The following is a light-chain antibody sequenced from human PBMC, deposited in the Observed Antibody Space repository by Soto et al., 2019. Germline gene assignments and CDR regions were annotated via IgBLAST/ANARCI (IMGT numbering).Light chain of an antibody. CDR1: QTISNF. CDR3: QQSYSIPLT. CDR2: AAS. Sequence: DIQMTQSPSSLSASVGDRVTITCRASQTISNFLNWYQQKQGKTPKLLIYAASSLHSGVPSRFSGSGSGTEFTLTVSSLQPEDFATYYCQQSYSIPLTFGGGTKVDIK. V-gene: IGKV1-39*01. J-gene: IGKJ4*01.